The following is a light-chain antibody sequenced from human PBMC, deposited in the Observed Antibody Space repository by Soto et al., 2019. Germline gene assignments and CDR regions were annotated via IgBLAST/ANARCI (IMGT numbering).Light chain of an antibody. CDR2: LGS. CDR3: MQALHAFT. Sequence: EIVMTQSPLSLPVTPREPASISCRSSQSLLHRNGYNYLDWYLQKPGQSPQLLIYLGSNRASGVPDRFSGSGSGTDFTLKISRVEAEDVGVYYCMQALHAFTFGGGTKVEIK. J-gene: IGKJ4*01. V-gene: IGKV2-28*01. CDR1: QSLLHRNGYNY.